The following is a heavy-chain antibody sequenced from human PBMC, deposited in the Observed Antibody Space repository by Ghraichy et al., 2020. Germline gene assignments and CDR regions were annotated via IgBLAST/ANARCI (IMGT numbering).Heavy chain of an antibody. CDR2: ISSSSYI. CDR3: ARGDSSSWDAFDI. Sequence: LSLTCAASGFTFSSYSMNWVRQAPGKGLEWVSSISSSSYIYYADSVKGRFTISRDNAKNSLYLQMNSLRAEDTAVYYCARGDSSSWDAFDIWCQGTMVTVSS. D-gene: IGHD6-13*01. CDR1: GFTFSSYS. V-gene: IGHV3-21*01. J-gene: IGHJ3*02.